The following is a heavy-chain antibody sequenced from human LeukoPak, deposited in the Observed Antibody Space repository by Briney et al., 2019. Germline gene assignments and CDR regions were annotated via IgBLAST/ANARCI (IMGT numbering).Heavy chain of an antibody. CDR2: ISYDGSNK. D-gene: IGHD6-19*01. Sequence: GGSLRLSCAASGFTFSSYAMHWVRQAPGKGLEWVAVISYDGSNKYYADSVKGRFTVSRDNSKNTLYLQMNSLRAEDTAVYYCARDWDSSDWNYYYYYYGMDVWGQGTTVTVSS. CDR1: GFTFSSYA. J-gene: IGHJ6*02. V-gene: IGHV3-30-3*01. CDR3: ARDWDSSDWNYYYYYYGMDV.